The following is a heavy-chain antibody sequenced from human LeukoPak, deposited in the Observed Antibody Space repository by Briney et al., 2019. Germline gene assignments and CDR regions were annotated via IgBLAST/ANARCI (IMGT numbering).Heavy chain of an antibody. CDR3: AGAEPRGIIWYPY. J-gene: IGHJ4*02. CDR2: IYHSGST. V-gene: IGHV4-4*02. D-gene: IGHD6-13*01. Sequence: KSSGTLSLTCAVSGASISSNNWWWSWVRQPPGKGLESIGEIYHSGSTNYNPSLKSRVTMSVDKSKNQFSLKLSSVTAADTAVYYCAGAEPRGIIWYPYWGQGTLVTVSS. CDR1: GASISSNNW.